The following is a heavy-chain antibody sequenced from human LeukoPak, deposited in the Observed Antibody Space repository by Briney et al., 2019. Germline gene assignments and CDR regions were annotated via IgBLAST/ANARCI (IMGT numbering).Heavy chain of an antibody. CDR2: IVVGSGNT. CDR1: GFTFTSSA. D-gene: IGHD1-20*01. J-gene: IGHJ6*04. Sequence: GTSVKVSCKASGFTFTSSAMQWVRQARGQRLEWIGWIVVGSGNTNYAQKFQERVTITRDMSTSTAYMELSSLRSEDTAVYYCAADPRYNWNDGISPDVWGKGTTVTVSS. V-gene: IGHV1-58*02. CDR3: AADPRYNWNDGISPDV.